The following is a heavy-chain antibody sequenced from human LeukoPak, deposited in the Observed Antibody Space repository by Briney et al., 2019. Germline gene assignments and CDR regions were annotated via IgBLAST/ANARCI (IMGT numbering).Heavy chain of an antibody. D-gene: IGHD2-15*01. V-gene: IGHV3-23*01. CDR1: GFTFSTYA. Sequence: PGGSLRLSCAVSGFTFSTYAMTWVRQAPGKGLEWVSLISRGGDVTYYADSVKGRFTISRDSTKNTLYLQMHSLRAEDTAVYYCAARPGEVAVPYDYWGQGTLVTVSS. J-gene: IGHJ4*02. CDR3: AARPGEVAVPYDY. CDR2: ISRGGDVT.